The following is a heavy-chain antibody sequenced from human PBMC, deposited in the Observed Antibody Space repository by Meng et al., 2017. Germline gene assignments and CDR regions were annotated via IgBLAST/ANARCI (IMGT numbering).Heavy chain of an antibody. CDR2: VDPEGGET. V-gene: IGHV1-69-2*01. Sequence: EVLPVQFGGDVKRPVATVKNLCKVCGYTFTDYYKHWVQQAPGKGLEWMGLVDPEGGETIYAEKSQGRVTITADTSTDTAYMELSSLRSEDTAVYYCATDLYRDWFDPWGQGTLVTVSS. CDR1: GYTFTDYY. CDR3: ATDLYRDWFDP. D-gene: IGHD1-26*01. J-gene: IGHJ5*02.